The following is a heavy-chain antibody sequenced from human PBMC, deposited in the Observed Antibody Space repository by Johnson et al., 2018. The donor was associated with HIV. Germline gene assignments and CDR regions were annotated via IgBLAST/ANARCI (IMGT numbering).Heavy chain of an antibody. J-gene: IGHJ3*01. D-gene: IGHD2-15*01. Sequence: VQLVESGGRVVRPGGSLRLSCAASGFTFDDYGMSWVRQAPGKGLEWVSGINWNGGSTAYADSVKGRFTISRDNAKNSLYLQMDSLRAKDTALYYCARGIVEVQPRYRLLRDDVFDVWGQGTMVTVSS. CDR2: INWNGGST. V-gene: IGHV3-20*04. CDR3: ARGIVEVQPRYRLLRDDVFDV. CDR1: GFTFDDYG.